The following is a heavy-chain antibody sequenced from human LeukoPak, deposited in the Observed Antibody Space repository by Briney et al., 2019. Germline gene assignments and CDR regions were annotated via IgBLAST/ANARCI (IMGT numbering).Heavy chain of an antibody. Sequence: GGSLRLSCAASGFTFSSYAMSWVRQAPGKGLEWVSAISGSGGSTYYADSVKGRFTISRDNSKNTLYLQMNSLRAEDTAVYYCAKGITPSGSYPDWDYWGQGTLVTVSS. CDR2: ISGSGGST. D-gene: IGHD1-26*01. CDR1: GFTFSSYA. J-gene: IGHJ4*02. V-gene: IGHV3-23*01. CDR3: AKGITPSGSYPDWDY.